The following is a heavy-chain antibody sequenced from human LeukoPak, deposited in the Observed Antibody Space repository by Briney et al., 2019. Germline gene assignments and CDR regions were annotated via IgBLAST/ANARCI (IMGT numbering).Heavy chain of an antibody. J-gene: IGHJ4*02. CDR2: ISSSSSYI. D-gene: IGHD1-26*01. Sequence: GGSLRLSCAASGFTFSSYSMNWVRQAPGKGLEWVSSISSSSSYIYYADSVKGRFTISRGNAKNSLYLQMNSLRAEDTAVYYCARKSGSYDYGYWGQGTLVTVSS. V-gene: IGHV3-21*01. CDR3: ARKSGSYDYGY. CDR1: GFTFSSYS.